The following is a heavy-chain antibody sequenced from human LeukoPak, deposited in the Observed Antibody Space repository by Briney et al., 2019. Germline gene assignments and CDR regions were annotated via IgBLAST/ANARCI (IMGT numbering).Heavy chain of an antibody. CDR2: IYTSGST. D-gene: IGHD1-1*01. V-gene: IGHV4-61*02. CDR1: GGSISSGSYY. CDR3: ARGGDRTTHFDY. J-gene: IGHJ4*02. Sequence: SQTLSLTCTVSGGSISSGSYYWSWIRQPAGKGLEWIGRIYTSGSTNYNPSLKSRVTISVDTSTNQFSLKLSSVTAADTAVYYCARGGDRTTHFDYWGQGTLVTVSS.